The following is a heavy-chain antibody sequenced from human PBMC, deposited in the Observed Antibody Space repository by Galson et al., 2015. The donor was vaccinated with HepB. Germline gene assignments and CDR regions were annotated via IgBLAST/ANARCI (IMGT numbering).Heavy chain of an antibody. Sequence: ETMSLTCTVSGGSISSHYWSWIRQPPGKGLEWIGYLSYSENSNYNPSLKSRVTISADTSKNQFSLKLSSVTAADTAVYYCARDVLPRDFGVYYYMDVWGKGTTVTVSS. CDR3: ARDVLPRDFGVYYYMDV. CDR1: GGSISSHY. CDR2: LSYSENS. V-gene: IGHV4-59*11. D-gene: IGHD3-10*01. J-gene: IGHJ6*03.